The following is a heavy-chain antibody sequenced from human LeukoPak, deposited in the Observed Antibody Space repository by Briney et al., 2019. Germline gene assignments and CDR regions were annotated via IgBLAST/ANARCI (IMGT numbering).Heavy chain of an antibody. CDR1: GFTFSSHS. J-gene: IGHJ4*02. CDR3: ADNGDYYDSSGYYYPNPYFDY. D-gene: IGHD3-22*01. CDR2: ISSSSSTI. V-gene: IGHV3-48*01. Sequence: GGSLRLSCAASGFTFSSHSMNWVRQAPGKGLEWVSYISSSSSTIYYADSVEGRFTISRDNSKNTLYLQMNSLRAEDTAVYYCADNGDYYDSSGYYYPNPYFDYWGQGTLVTVSS.